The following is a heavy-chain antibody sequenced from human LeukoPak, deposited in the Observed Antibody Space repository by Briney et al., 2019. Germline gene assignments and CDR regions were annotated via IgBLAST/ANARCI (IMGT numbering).Heavy chain of an antibody. CDR3: AKGRTEYAYTSDALDV. V-gene: IGHV3-23*01. CDR1: GFTFSSSA. D-gene: IGHD2-2*02. J-gene: IGHJ3*01. CDR2: LTFSGGST. Sequence: GGSLRLSCAASGFTFSSSAMSWVRQAPGKGLEWVSTLTFSGGSTCYADSVKGRFTISRDNSKNTLYLQMNSLRAEDTAVYYCAKGRTEYAYTSDALDVWGHGTMITVSS.